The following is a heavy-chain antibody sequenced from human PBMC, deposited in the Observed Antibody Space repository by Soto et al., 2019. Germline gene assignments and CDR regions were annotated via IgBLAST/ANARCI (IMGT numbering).Heavy chain of an antibody. J-gene: IGHJ4*02. Sequence: SVPTLVNPTQTLTLTCSFSGFSLTSTGLGVGWFRQPPGKALEWLGLTYWNDDDRYRSSLRSRLTITKDTSKNQVVLTMTNMDPEDTATYYCAHRPGGSGWRYYFDYWGQGTLVTVSS. CDR1: GFSLTSTGLG. CDR2: TYWNDDD. D-gene: IGHD6-19*01. V-gene: IGHV2-5*01. CDR3: AHRPGGSGWRYYFDY.